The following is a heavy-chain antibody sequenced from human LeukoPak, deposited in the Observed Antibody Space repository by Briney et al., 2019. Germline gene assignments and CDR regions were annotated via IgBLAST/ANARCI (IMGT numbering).Heavy chain of an antibody. J-gene: IGHJ4*02. CDR2: ISVDGSAT. CDR3: ARDFGY. V-gene: IGHV3-30*04. Sequence: PGGSLRLSCAASGFTFHNYAMNWLRQTPDRGLFWVAAISVDGSATNYADSVKGRFTISRDNSKNILYLQMNNLRPDDTAVYYCARDFGYWGQGTLVTVS. CDR1: GFTFHNYA.